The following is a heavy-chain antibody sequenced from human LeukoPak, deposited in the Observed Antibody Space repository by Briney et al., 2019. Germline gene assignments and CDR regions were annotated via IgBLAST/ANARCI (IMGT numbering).Heavy chain of an antibody. CDR2: INPNSGGT. V-gene: IGHV1-2*02. D-gene: IGHD3-22*01. CDR3: ARARRITMIVVANNWFDP. CDR1: GYTFTGYY. Sequence: ASVKVSCKASGYTFTGYYMHWVRQAPGQGLEWMGWINPNSGGTNYAQKFQSRVTMTRDTSISTAYMELSRLRSDDTAVYYCARARRITMIVVANNWFDPWGQGTLVTVSS. J-gene: IGHJ5*02.